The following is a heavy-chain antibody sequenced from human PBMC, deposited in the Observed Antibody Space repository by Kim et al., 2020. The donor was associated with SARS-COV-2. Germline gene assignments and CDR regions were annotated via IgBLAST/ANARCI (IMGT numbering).Heavy chain of an antibody. CDR3: ARSGSGVDY. V-gene: IGHV4-34*01. D-gene: IGHD1-26*01. Sequence: SETLSLTCAVYGGSFSGYYWSWIRQPPGKGLEWIGEINHSGSTNYNPSLKSRVTISVDTSKNQFSLKLSSVTAADTAVYYCARSGSGVDYWGQGTLVTVSS. J-gene: IGHJ4*02. CDR1: GGSFSGYY. CDR2: INHSGST.